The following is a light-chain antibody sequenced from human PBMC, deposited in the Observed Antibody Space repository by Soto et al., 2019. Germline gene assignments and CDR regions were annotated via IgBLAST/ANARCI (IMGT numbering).Light chain of an antibody. Sequence: EIVMTQSPATLSVSPGERATLSCRASQSVSSNLAWYQQKPGQAPRLLIYGASTRATGIPARFSGSGSGTEITITISSLQSEDFAIIYCRHYNNCPPWTFGQGTKVEIK. CDR2: GAS. CDR3: RHYNNCPPWT. CDR1: QSVSSN. V-gene: IGKV3-15*01. J-gene: IGKJ1*01.